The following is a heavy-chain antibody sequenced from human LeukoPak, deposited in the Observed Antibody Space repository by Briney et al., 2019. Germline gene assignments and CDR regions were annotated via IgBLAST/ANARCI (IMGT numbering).Heavy chain of an antibody. D-gene: IGHD3-10*01. CDR2: IGTAGDT. Sequence: GGSLRLSCAASGFTFSSYDMHWVRQATGKALEWVSAIGTAGDTYYPGSVKGRFTISRENAKNSLYLHMNSLRAGDTAVYYCARDHGSDGMDVWGQGTMVTVSS. CDR3: ARDHGSDGMDV. J-gene: IGHJ6*02. CDR1: GFTFSSYD. V-gene: IGHV3-13*01.